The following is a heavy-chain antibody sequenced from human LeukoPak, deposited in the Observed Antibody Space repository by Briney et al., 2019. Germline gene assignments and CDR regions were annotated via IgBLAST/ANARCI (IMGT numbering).Heavy chain of an antibody. D-gene: IGHD4-23*01. CDR2: IYQSESA. V-gene: IGHV4-4*02. CDR1: GGSISNSNW. CDR3: AREDYGGSDY. Sequence: SGTLSLTCAVSGGSISNSNWWSWVRQPPGKGLEWIGEIYQSESATYNPSLKSRVTISVDKSKNQFSLKLSSVTAADTAVYYCAREDYGGSDYWGQGTLVTVSS. J-gene: IGHJ4*02.